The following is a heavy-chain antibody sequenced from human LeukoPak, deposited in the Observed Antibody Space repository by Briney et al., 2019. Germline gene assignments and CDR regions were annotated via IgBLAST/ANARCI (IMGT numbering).Heavy chain of an antibody. V-gene: IGHV3-11*01. J-gene: IGHJ4*02. Sequence: PGGSLRLSCAASGFIFCDHYMTWLRQAPGKGLEWVSYISSSGSTIYSADSVKGRFTISRDNANNSLYLQMNSLKAEDTALYYCAKGKRIYNNWGQGTLVTVSS. CDR3: AKGKRIYNN. D-gene: IGHD1-1*01. CDR2: ISSSGSTI. CDR1: GFIFCDHY.